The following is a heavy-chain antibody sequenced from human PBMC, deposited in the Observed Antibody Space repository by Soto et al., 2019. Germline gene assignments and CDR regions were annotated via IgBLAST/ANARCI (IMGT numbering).Heavy chain of an antibody. CDR3: AGWGGHDYNY. Sequence: EVQLVQSGGGLVQPGGSLRLSCVGSGFTFTDFYMNWVRQAPGKGLEWVSNIRPDGSETNYVESVKGRFTTSRDNAKNSLCLQMHSLRADHTAVYYCAGWGGHDYNYWGQGLLVTVSS. J-gene: IGHJ4*02. V-gene: IGHV3-7*03. D-gene: IGHD4-4*01. CDR1: GFTFTDFY. CDR2: IRPDGSET.